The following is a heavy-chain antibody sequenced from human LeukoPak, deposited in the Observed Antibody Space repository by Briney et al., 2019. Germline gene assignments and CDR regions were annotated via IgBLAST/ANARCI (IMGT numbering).Heavy chain of an antibody. CDR3: ARDLITGTVRFDP. J-gene: IGHJ5*02. CDR2: IYYSGST. CDR1: GGSVSSGSYY. V-gene: IGHV4-61*01. Sequence: SETLSLTCTVSGGSVSSGSYYWSWIRQPPGKGLEWIGYIYYSGSTNYNPSLESRVTISVDTSKNQFSLKLSSVTAADTAVYYCARDLITGTVRFDPWGQGTLVTVSS. D-gene: IGHD1-7*01.